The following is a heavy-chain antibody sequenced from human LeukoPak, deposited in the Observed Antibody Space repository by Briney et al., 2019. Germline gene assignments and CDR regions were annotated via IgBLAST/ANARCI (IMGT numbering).Heavy chain of an antibody. V-gene: IGHV5-51*01. CDR2: IYPGDSDT. CDR1: GYSFTSYW. D-gene: IGHD6-19*01. Sequence: GESLKISCKGSGYSFTSYWIGWVRQMPGKGLEWMGIIYPGDSDTRYSPSFQGQVTISADKSISTAYLQWSSLKASDTAMYYCARRHSSSGWWYGMDVWGQGTTVTVSS. J-gene: IGHJ6*02. CDR3: ARRHSSSGWWYGMDV.